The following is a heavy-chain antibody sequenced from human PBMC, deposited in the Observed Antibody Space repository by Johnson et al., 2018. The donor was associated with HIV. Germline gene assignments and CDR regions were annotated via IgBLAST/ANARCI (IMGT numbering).Heavy chain of an antibody. CDR2: ISYDEIDK. CDR3: ARGAQGMVTIWNAFDI. Sequence: QVQLVESGGGVVQPGRSLRLSCAASGFTFSSYAMHWVRQAPGKGLEWVAVISYDEIDKYYADSVTARFTVSRDNSKNTLYLQMNRLRGEDTAVYYCARGAQGMVTIWNAFDIWGQGTMVTVSS. CDR1: GFTFSSYA. D-gene: IGHD5-24*01. V-gene: IGHV3-30*03. J-gene: IGHJ3*02.